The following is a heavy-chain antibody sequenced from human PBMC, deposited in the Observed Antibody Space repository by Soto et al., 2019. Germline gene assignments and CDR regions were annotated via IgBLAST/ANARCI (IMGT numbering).Heavy chain of an antibody. Sequence: ASVKVSCKASGYTFTGYYMHWVRQAPGQGLEWMGWINPNSGGTDYAQKFQGRVTMTRDTSISTAYMELSGLRSDDTAVYYCATEGELLDAFDIWGQGTMVTVSS. CDR2: INPNSGGT. J-gene: IGHJ3*02. D-gene: IGHD1-7*01. CDR3: ATEGELLDAFDI. CDR1: GYTFTGYY. V-gene: IGHV1-2*02.